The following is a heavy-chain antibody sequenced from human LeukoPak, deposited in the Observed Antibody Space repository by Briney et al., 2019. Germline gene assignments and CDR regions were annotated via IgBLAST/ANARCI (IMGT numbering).Heavy chain of an antibody. D-gene: IGHD3-22*01. CDR2: IYHSAST. CDR3: ARRGSYYYDSSGYYAFDY. J-gene: IGHJ4*02. CDR1: GYSISSSYY. Sequence: SETLSLTCTVSGYSISSSYYWGWIRQSPGKGLEWIGNIYHSASTYYNPSLKSRVTISVDTSKNQFSLKLSSVTAADTAVYYCARRGSYYYDSSGYYAFDYWGQGTLVTVSS. V-gene: IGHV4-38-2*02.